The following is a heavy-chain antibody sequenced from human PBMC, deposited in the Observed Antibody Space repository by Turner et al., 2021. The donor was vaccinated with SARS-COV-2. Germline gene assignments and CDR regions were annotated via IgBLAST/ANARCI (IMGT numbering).Heavy chain of an antibody. J-gene: IGHJ4*02. CDR2: IYSGGST. CDR1: GFTVSSNY. D-gene: IGHD4-17*01. Sequence: EVQLVETGGGLIQPGGSLRLSCAASGFTVSSNYMSWVRQAPGKGLEWVSFIYSGGSTYYADTVRGRFTISRDNSKNTLYLQMNSLRAEDTAVYYGARDYGDFYFDYWGQGTLVTVSS. CDR3: ARDYGDFYFDY. V-gene: IGHV3-53*02.